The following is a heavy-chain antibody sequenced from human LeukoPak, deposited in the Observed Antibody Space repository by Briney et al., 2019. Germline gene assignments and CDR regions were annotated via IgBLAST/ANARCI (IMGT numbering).Heavy chain of an antibody. Sequence: GGSLRLSCAASGFTFSSYGMHRVRQAPGKGLEWVAVIWYDGSNKYYADSVKGRFTISRDNSKNTLYLQMNSLRAEDTAVYYCARGIHYYGSGSYRDYWSQGTLVTVSS. J-gene: IGHJ4*02. D-gene: IGHD3-10*01. CDR1: GFTFSSYG. CDR3: ARGIHYYGSGSYRDY. CDR2: IWYDGSNK. V-gene: IGHV3-33*01.